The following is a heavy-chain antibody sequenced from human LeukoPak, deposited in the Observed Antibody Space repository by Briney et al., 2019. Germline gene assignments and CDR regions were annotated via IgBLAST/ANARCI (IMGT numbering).Heavy chain of an antibody. CDR3: ARMSGITMIVVVRDDAFDI. D-gene: IGHD3-22*01. Sequence: SETLSLTCTVSGGSISSYYWSWIRQPPGKGLEWIGSIYYSGSTYYNPSLKSRVTISVDTSKNQFSPKLSSVTAADTAVYYCARMSGITMIVVVRDDAFDIWGQGTMVTVSS. CDR1: GGSISSYY. CDR2: IYYSGST. V-gene: IGHV4-59*12. J-gene: IGHJ3*02.